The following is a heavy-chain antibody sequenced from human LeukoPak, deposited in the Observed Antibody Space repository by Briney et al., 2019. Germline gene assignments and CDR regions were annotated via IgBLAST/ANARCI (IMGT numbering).Heavy chain of an antibody. Sequence: PGGSLRLSCAASGFTFSSYAMSWVRQAPGKGLEWVSAISGSGGSTYYADSVKGRFTISRDNSKNTLYLQMNSLRAEDTAVYYCAKDPRIQLWSGYDYWGQGTLVTVSS. CDR1: GFTFSSYA. V-gene: IGHV3-23*01. CDR2: ISGSGGST. CDR3: AKDPRIQLWSGYDY. J-gene: IGHJ4*02. D-gene: IGHD5-18*01.